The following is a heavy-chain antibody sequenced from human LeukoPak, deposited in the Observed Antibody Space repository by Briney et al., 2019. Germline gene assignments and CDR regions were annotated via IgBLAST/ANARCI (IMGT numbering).Heavy chain of an antibody. CDR1: GYTLTGYY. V-gene: IGHV1-2*02. CDR2: INPNSGGT. CDR3: APTNDRSYYFDY. J-gene: IGHJ4*02. D-gene: IGHD2-8*01. Sequence: ASVKVSCKASGYTLTGYYMHSVRQAPGQGLERIGWINPNSGGTNYARKFQGRVAMTRDTSISTAYMELSMLTSVATAVYYCAPTNDRSYYFDYWGQGTLVTVSS.